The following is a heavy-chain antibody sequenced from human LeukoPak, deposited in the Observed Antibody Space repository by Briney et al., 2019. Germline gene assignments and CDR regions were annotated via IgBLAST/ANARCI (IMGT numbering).Heavy chain of an antibody. J-gene: IGHJ4*02. Sequence: SGGSLRLSCAASGFTFSSYAMHWVRQAPGKGLEWVAVISYDGSNKYYADSVKGLFTISSENSKNTLYLQMNSLRAEDTAVYYCARGIAAAGFDYWGQGTLVTVSS. D-gene: IGHD6-13*01. CDR3: ARGIAAAGFDY. CDR1: GFTFSSYA. CDR2: ISYDGSNK. V-gene: IGHV3-30-3*01.